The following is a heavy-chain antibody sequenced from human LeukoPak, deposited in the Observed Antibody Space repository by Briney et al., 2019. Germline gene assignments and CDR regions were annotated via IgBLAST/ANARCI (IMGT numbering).Heavy chain of an antibody. CDR3: ARYCSSTSCYKPP. CDR1: GSTVSSHY. CDR2: IRSKAYGGTT. Sequence: GGSLRLSCAASGSTVSSHYMSWVRQAPGKGLEWVGFIRSKAYGGTTEYAASVKGRFTISRDDSKSIAYLQMNSLKTEDTAVYYCARYCSSTSCYKPPWGQGTLVTVSS. J-gene: IGHJ5*02. V-gene: IGHV3-49*04. D-gene: IGHD2-2*02.